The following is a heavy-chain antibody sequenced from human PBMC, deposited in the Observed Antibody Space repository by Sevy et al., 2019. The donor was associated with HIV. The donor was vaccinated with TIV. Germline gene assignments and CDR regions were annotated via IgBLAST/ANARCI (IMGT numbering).Heavy chain of an antibody. V-gene: IGHV4-34*01. D-gene: IGHD2-2*01. CDR1: DGSFSGYY. J-gene: IGHJ5*02. Sequence: SETLSLTCAVHDGSFSGYYWNWIHQLPGKGLEWIGEINESGITYYNPSLKSRVTISVDTSKKQFSLKLNLVTAVDSAVYFCARSPPVVVVPGAPSWFDPWGQGTLVTVSS. CDR3: ARSPPVVVVPGAPSWFDP. CDR2: INESGIT.